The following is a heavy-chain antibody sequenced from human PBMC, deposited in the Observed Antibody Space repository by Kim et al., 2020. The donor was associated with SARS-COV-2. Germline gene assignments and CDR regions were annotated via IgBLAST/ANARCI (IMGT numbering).Heavy chain of an antibody. CDR1: GGSISSSSYY. CDR2: IYYSGST. D-gene: IGHD1-1*01. CDR3: ARQLASIGPGRYYYYYGMDV. V-gene: IGHV4-39*07. Sequence: SETLSLTCTVSGGSISSSSYYWGWIRQPPGKGLEWIGSIYYSGSTYYNPSLKSRVTISVDTSKNQFSLKLSSVTAADTAVYYCARQLASIGPGRYYYYYGMDVWGQGTTVTVSS. J-gene: IGHJ6*02.